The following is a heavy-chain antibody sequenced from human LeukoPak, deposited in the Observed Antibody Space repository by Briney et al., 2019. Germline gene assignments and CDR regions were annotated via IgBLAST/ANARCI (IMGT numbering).Heavy chain of an antibody. V-gene: IGHV3-30*04. CDR2: ISYDGSNK. CDR3: ARDYSG. Sequence: GGSLRLSCAASGFTFSRFAMHWVRQAPGKGLEWVAIISYDGSNKYYADSVKGRFTISRDNAKNSLYLQMNSLRAEDTAVYYCARDYSGWGQGTLVTVSS. D-gene: IGHD1-26*01. J-gene: IGHJ4*02. CDR1: GFTFSRFA.